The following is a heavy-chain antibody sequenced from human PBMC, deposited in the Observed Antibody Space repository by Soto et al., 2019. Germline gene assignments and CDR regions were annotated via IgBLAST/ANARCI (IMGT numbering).Heavy chain of an antibody. CDR2: ISGSGGST. D-gene: IGHD3-3*01. V-gene: IGHV3-23*01. Sequence: GGSLRLSCAASGFTFSSYAMSWVRQAPGKGLEWVSAISGSGGSTYYADSVKGRFTISRDNSKNTLYLQMNSLRAEDTAVYYCAKDPEESYDFWSGYYNYYFDYWGQGTLVTVSS. J-gene: IGHJ4*02. CDR1: GFTFSSYA. CDR3: AKDPEESYDFWSGYYNYYFDY.